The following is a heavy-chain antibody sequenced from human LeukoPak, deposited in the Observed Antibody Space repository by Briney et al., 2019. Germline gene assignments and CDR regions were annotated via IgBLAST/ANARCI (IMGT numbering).Heavy chain of an antibody. Sequence: PGGSLRLSCAASGFTFSTYEMNWVRQAPGKGLEWVSHIRSSGTTIYYADSVKGRFTISRDNAKNSLYLQMNSLRAEDTAVYYCASGRPLDYWGQGALVTVSS. CDR3: ASGRPLDY. CDR1: GFTFSTYE. CDR2: IRSSGTTI. D-gene: IGHD1-14*01. V-gene: IGHV3-48*03. J-gene: IGHJ4*02.